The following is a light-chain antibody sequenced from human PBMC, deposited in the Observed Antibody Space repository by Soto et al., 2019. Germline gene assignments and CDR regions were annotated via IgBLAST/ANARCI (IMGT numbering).Light chain of an antibody. J-gene: IGLJ2*01. Sequence: QSALTQPASVSGSPGQSITISCTGTSSDVGSYNLVSWYQQHPGKAPKLMIYEVSKRPSGVSNRFSGSKSGNTASLTISGLQVEDEAVYYWCSYEGSSYLVFGGGTKVTVL. V-gene: IGLV2-23*02. CDR2: EVS. CDR3: CSYEGSSYLV. CDR1: SSDVGSYNL.